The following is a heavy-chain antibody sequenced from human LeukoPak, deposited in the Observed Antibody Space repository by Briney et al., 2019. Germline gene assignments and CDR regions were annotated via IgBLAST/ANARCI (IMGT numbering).Heavy chain of an antibody. J-gene: IGHJ5*02. CDR3: ARGVVETIFGVVISTNWLDP. CDR1: GYTFTSYD. D-gene: IGHD3-3*01. CDR2: MNPNSGNT. V-gene: IGHV1-8*03. Sequence: GASVKVSCKASGYTFTSYDINWVRQATGQGLEWMGWMNPNSGNTGYAQKFQGRVTITRNTSISTAYMELSSLRSEDTAVYYCARGVVETIFGVVISTNWLDPWGQGTLVTVSS.